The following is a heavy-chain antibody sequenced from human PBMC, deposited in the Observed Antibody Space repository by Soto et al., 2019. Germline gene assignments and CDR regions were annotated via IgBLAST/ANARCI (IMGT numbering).Heavy chain of an antibody. D-gene: IGHD6-6*01. CDR1: GYRFSSYW. V-gene: IGHV5-51*01. Sequence: PGESLKISCKGSGYRFSSYWIGWVRQMPGKGLEWMWIIYAGDSDTRYSPSFQGQVTISADKSFSTAYLQWSSLKASDTAMYYCARQEYSSWSPAFDFWGQGTMVTVSS. CDR3: ARQEYSSWSPAFDF. CDR2: IYAGDSDT. J-gene: IGHJ3*01.